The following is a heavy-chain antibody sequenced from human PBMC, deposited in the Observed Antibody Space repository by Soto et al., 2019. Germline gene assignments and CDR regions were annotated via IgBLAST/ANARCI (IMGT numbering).Heavy chain of an antibody. CDR2: ISGSSDNT. D-gene: IGHD3-10*01. CDR1: GFTFSDYY. J-gene: IGHJ6*02. V-gene: IGHV3-11*06. CDR3: AGSPGAYGMDV. Sequence: GSLRLSCAASGFTFSDYYMSWIRQAPGKGLEWLSYISGSSDNTNYADSVKGRFTISRDNAKNSLYLQMNSLRAEDTAVYYWAGSPGAYGMDVWGQGTTVTVSS.